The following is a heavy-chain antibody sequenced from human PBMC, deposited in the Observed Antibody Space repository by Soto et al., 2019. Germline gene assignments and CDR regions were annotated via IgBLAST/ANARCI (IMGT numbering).Heavy chain of an antibody. J-gene: IGHJ4*02. D-gene: IGHD3-16*02. CDR3: AKALGELSPESYDY. Sequence: QVQLVESGGGVVQPGRSLRLSCAASGFTFSSYAMHWVRQAPGKGLEWVAVISYDGSDKYYADSVKGRFTISSDNSKNTLNLPMNGLRADDTAVYYCAKALGELSPESYDYCGQGTLITVSS. CDR2: ISYDGSDK. V-gene: IGHV3-30*18. CDR1: GFTFSSYA.